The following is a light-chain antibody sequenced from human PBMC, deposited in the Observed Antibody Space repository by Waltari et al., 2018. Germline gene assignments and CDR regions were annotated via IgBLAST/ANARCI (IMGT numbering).Light chain of an antibody. V-gene: IGKV1-5*03. Sequence: DIQMTQSPSTLSSSVGDRVTITCRASQSINSWLAWHQLKPGKAPKLLIYKASNLESGVPSRFSGSGSGREFTLTISSLQPDDFATYYCQQSWHLPPTFGQGTRLDIK. CDR3: QQSWHLPPT. CDR2: KAS. CDR1: QSINSW. J-gene: IGKJ5*01.